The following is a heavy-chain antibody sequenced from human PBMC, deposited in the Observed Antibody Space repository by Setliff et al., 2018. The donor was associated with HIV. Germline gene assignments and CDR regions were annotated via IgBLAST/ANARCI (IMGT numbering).Heavy chain of an antibody. J-gene: IGHJ3*02. Sequence: PSETLSLTCTVSGGSISSYYWSWIRQPPGKGLEWIGYISTSGGATYNPSFKSRVTISVDTSKNHFSLKLNSVTAADTAVYYCARAFPMTTVVTQSGYGAFDIWGQGTMVTVSS. V-gene: IGHV4-4*09. CDR1: GGSISSYY. D-gene: IGHD4-17*01. CDR2: ISTSGGA. CDR3: ARAFPMTTVVTQSGYGAFDI.